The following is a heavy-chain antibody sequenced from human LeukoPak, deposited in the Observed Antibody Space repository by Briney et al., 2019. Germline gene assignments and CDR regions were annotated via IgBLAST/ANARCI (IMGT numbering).Heavy chain of an antibody. CDR1: GGSFSGYY. CDR2: INHSGST. V-gene: IGHV4-34*01. Sequence: KPSETLSLTCAVYGGSFSGYYWSWIRQPPGKGLEWIGEINHSGSTNYNPSLKSRVTISVDTSKNQFSLKLSSVTAADTAVYYCARAGYARGGDDYWGQGTLVTVSS. CDR3: ARAGYARGGDDY. J-gene: IGHJ4*02. D-gene: IGHD2-21*02.